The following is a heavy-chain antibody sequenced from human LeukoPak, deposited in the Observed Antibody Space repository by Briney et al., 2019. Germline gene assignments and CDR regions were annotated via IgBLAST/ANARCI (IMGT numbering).Heavy chain of an antibody. CDR2: IYTSGST. D-gene: IGHD2-2*01. Sequence: SETLSLTCTVSGGSISSYYWSWIRQPPGKGLEWIGYIYTSGSTNYNHSLKSRVTISVDTSKNQFSLKLSSVTAADTAVYYCARLWALFPAASNWFDPWGQGTLVTVSS. CDR1: GGSISSYY. J-gene: IGHJ5*02. V-gene: IGHV4-4*09. CDR3: ARLWALFPAASNWFDP.